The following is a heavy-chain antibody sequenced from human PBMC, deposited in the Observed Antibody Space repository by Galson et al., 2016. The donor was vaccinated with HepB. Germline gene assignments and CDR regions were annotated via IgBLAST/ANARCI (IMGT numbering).Heavy chain of an antibody. J-gene: IGHJ4*02. CDR1: GGSIRDSVYY. Sequence: SETLSLTCTVSGGSIRDSVYYWGWIRQPPGKGLEWIASVSYRGSTYYTASLNSRVTISVDTSKNQFSLNLYSVTAADTAVYYCARQVGSSIAAPPLDYWGQGILVTVSS. D-gene: IGHD6-6*01. V-gene: IGHV4-39*01. CDR2: VSYRGST. CDR3: ARQVGSSIAAPPLDY.